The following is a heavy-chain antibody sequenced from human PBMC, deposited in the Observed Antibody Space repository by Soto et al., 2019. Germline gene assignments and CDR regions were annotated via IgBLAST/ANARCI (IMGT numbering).Heavy chain of an antibody. D-gene: IGHD3-22*01. CDR2: INSDGSST. CDR1: GFTFSSYW. CDR3: ARGTKYYDSSGAIPEYFQH. Sequence: GGSLRLSCAASGFTFSSYWMHWVRQAPGKGLVWVSRINSDGSSTSYADSVKGRFTISRDNAKNTLYLQMNSLRAEDTAVYYCARGTKYYDSSGAIPEYFQHWGQGTLVTVSS. J-gene: IGHJ1*01. V-gene: IGHV3-74*01.